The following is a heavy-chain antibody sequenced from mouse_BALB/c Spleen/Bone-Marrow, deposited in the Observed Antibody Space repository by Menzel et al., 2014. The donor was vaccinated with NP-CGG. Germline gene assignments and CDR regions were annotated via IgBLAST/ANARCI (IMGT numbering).Heavy chain of an antibody. CDR1: GFTFSSYG. V-gene: IGHV5-9-2*01. CDR2: IGGGSYT. J-gene: IGHJ2*01. D-gene: IGHD1-1*01. CDR3: ARQAGGSGYFDY. Sequence: DVMLVESGGGLVKPGGSLKLSCAASGFTFSSYGMSWVRQTPEKRLEWVATIGGGSYTYYPDSVKGRFTISRDNAKNNLYLQMSSLRSEDTALYYCARQAGGSGYFDYWGQGTTLTVSS.